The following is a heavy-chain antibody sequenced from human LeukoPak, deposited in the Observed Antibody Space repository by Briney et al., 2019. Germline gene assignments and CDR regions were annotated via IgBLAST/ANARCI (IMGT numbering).Heavy chain of an antibody. CDR2: ISHDGSDK. V-gene: IGHV3-30-3*01. Sequence: GGSLRLSCAASGFTFSSYSIHWVRQAPGKGLEWVADISHDGSDKNYADSVKGRFTIARDNSKNTLYLQMNSLRVEDTAVYYCAKEGRSLQTYWGQGTLVTVSS. CDR3: AKEGRSLQTY. CDR1: GFTFSSYS. J-gene: IGHJ4*02. D-gene: IGHD5-24*01.